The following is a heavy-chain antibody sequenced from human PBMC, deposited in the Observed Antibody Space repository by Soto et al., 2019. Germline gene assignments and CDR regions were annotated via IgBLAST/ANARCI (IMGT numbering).Heavy chain of an antibody. Sequence: QVQLVESGGGLVKPGGSLRLSCAASGFTFSDYYMSWIRQAPGKGLEWVSYISSSGSTIYYADSVKGRFTISRDNAKNSLYLQMNSMRAEDTAVYYCARVSPDCSSTSCYANYYYYYMDVWGKGTTVTVSS. CDR2: ISSSGSTI. J-gene: IGHJ6*03. D-gene: IGHD2-2*01. V-gene: IGHV3-11*01. CDR1: GFTFSDYY. CDR3: ARVSPDCSSTSCYANYYYYYMDV.